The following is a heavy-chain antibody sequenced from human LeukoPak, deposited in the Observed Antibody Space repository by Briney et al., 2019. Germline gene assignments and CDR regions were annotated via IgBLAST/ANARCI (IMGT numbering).Heavy chain of an antibody. V-gene: IGHV1-2*02. CDR1: GYTFTGYY. CDR2: INPNSGGT. Sequence: ASVKVSCKASGYTFTGYYMHWVRQAPGQGLEWMGWINPNSGGTNYAQKFQGRVTMTRDTSISTAYMELSRLRSDDTAGYYCARPRGGAFSGSYFHDAFDIWGQGTMVTVSS. D-gene: IGHD3-10*01. J-gene: IGHJ3*02. CDR3: ARPRGGAFSGSYFHDAFDI.